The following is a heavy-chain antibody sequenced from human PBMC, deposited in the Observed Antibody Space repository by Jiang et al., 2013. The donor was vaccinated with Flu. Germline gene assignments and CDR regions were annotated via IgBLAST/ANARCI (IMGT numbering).Heavy chain of an antibody. CDR2: IKQDGSEK. D-gene: IGHD2-15*01. CDR3: AAREGYCSGGSCYWGAFDI. Sequence: QLLESGGGLVQPGGSLRLSCAASGFTFSSYWMSWVRQAPGKGLEWVANIKQDGSEKYYVDSVKGRFTISRDNAKNSLYLQMNSLRAEDTAVYYCAAREGYCSGGSCYWGAFDIWGQGTMVTVSS. V-gene: IGHV3-7*03. J-gene: IGHJ3*02. CDR1: GFTFSSYW.